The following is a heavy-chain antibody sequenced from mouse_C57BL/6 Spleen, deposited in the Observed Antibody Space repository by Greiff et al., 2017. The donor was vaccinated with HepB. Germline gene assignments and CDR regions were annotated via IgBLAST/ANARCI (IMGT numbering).Heavy chain of an antibody. J-gene: IGHJ1*03. CDR3: ARVGYFDV. CDR2: IYPGDGDT. V-gene: IGHV1-82*01. CDR1: GYAFSSSW. Sequence: VQRVESGPELVKPGASVKISCKASGYAFSSSWMNWVKQRPGKGLEWIGRIYPGDGDTNYNGKFKGKATLTADKSSSTAYMQLSSLTSEDSAVYFCARVGYFDVWGTGTTVTVSS.